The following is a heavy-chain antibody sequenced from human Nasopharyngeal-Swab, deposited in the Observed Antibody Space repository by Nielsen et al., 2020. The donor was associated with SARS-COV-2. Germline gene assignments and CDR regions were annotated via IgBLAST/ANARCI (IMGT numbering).Heavy chain of an antibody. D-gene: IGHD2/OR15-2a*01. CDR3: ARHMGYFHTSIWLDP. CDR1: GYYFTGYW. J-gene: IGHJ5*02. Sequence: GGSLRLSCKNSGYYFTGYWIAWVRQKPGEGLGWMGIIYPGDSGTKYSPSFQGQVTISVDKSISTAYLHFSSLKASDTAMYYCARHMGYFHTSIWLDPWGQGTLVTVSS. V-gene: IGHV5-51*01. CDR2: IYPGDSGT.